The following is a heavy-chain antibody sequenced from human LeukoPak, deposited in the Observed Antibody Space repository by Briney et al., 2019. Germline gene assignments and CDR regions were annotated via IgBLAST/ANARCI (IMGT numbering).Heavy chain of an antibody. J-gene: IGHJ5*02. V-gene: IGHV4-34*01. CDR1: GGSFSGYY. CDR2: INHSGST. Sequence: SETLSLTCAVYGGSFSGYYWSWIRQPPGKGLEWIGEINHSGSTTYNPSLKSRVTISVDTSKNQFSLKLSSVTAADTAVYYCASSFEGNLHWFDPWGQGTLVTVSS. CDR3: ASSFEGNLHWFDP.